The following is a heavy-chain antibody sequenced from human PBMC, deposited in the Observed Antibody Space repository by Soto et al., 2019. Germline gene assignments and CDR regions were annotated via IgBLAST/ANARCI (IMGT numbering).Heavy chain of an antibody. J-gene: IGHJ6*03. CDR1: DYTFTNYG. D-gene: IGHD6-6*01. CDR2: ISAYNGDT. Sequence: QVQLLQSGAEVKKPGASVKVSCKASDYTFTNYGITWVRQDPGQGLEWMGCISAYNGDTHYTQRLQGRVTTTTDPSTRPAYMELRGLRSDATAVYYCARVRQLVGCLYYYMDVWGKGTTVTLSS. CDR3: ARVRQLVGCLYYYMDV. V-gene: IGHV1-18*01.